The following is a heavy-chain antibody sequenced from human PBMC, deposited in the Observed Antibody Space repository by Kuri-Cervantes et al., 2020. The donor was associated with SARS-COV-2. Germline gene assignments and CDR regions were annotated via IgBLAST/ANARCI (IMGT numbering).Heavy chain of an antibody. V-gene: IGHV1-69*13. CDR3: ASRSTYCSSTSCYRGYYYYGMDV. CDR2: IIPIFGTA. D-gene: IGHD2-2*02. J-gene: IGHJ6*02. Sequence: SVKVSCKASGGTFSSYAISWVRQAPGQGLGWMGGIIPIFGTANYAQKFQGRVTITADESTSTAYMELSSLRSEDTAVYYCASRSTYCSSTSCYRGYYYYGMDVWGQGTTVTVSS. CDR1: GGTFSSYA.